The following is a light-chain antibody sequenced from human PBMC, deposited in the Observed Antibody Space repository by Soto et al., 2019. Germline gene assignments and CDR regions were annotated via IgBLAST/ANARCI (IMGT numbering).Light chain of an antibody. J-gene: IGLJ2*01. CDR2: SDG. Sequence: SYELTQPPSVSVAPGKTATITCGGHNVGSESGPWYQQRPGQAPVLVIYSDGDRPSAIPERFSGSKSGNTATLTIGRVEAGDEADYYGQVWDSSSDHVIFGGGTKLTVL. CDR1: NVGSES. V-gene: IGLV3-21*04. CDR3: QVWDSSSDHVI.